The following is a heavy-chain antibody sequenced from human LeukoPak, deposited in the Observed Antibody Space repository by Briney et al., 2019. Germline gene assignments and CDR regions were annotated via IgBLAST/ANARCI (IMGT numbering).Heavy chain of an antibody. J-gene: IGHJ5*02. D-gene: IGHD3-10*01. CDR2: ISAYNGNT. Sequence: ASVKVSCKASVSTFTSYGIGWVRQATGQGLGWMGWISAYNGNTNYAQKLQGRVTMTTDTSTSTAYMELRSLRSDDTAVYYCARDPTMVRGKFDPWGQGTLVTVSS. V-gene: IGHV1-18*01. CDR3: ARDPTMVRGKFDP. CDR1: VSTFTSYG.